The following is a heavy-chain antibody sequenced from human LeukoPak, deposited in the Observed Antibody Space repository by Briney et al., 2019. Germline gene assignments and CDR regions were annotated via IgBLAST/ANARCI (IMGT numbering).Heavy chain of an antibody. Sequence: PGESLKISVKGSGYSFTSYWIGGVGQMPGKGLGWMGIIYPGDSHTRYSPSCQGQVTISADKSISTAYLQWTSLKASDTAMYYCARNYYGSGFDYWGQGTLVTVSS. CDR3: ARNYYGSGFDY. V-gene: IGHV5-51*01. J-gene: IGHJ4*02. D-gene: IGHD3-10*01. CDR1: GYSFTSYW. CDR2: IYPGDSHT.